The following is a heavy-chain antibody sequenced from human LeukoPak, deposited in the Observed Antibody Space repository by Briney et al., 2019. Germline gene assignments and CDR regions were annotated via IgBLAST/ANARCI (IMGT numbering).Heavy chain of an antibody. D-gene: IGHD6-13*01. CDR1: GGSFSGYY. J-gene: IGHJ4*02. CDR2: INHSGST. V-gene: IGHV4-34*01. CDR3: ARGRGSWYPYYFDY. Sequence: SETLSLTCAVYGGSFSGYYWSWIRQPPGKGLEWIGEINHSGSTNYNPSLKSRVTISVDTSKNQFSLKLSSATAADTAVYYCARGRGSWYPYYFDYWGQGTLVTVSS.